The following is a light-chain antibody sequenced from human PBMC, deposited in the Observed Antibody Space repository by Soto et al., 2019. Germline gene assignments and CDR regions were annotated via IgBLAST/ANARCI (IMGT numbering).Light chain of an antibody. CDR1: QDIGSW. CDR2: AAS. V-gene: IGKV1D-12*01. J-gene: IGKJ5*01. CDR3: QQAKSFPVS. Sequence: DIHITQSPSSVSSSVRDRVTITCRASQDIGSWFAWYQQKPGKVPKLLIYAASILQSGVPSRFSGSGSGTDFTLTINNLQPEDFATYYCQQAKSFPVSFGQGTRLEIK.